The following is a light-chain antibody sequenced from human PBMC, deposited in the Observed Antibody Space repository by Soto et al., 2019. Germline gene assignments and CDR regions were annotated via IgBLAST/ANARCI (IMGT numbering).Light chain of an antibody. J-gene: IGLJ2*01. CDR1: NIGSKS. Sequence: SYELTQPPSVSVAPGKTARITCGGNNIGSKSVHWYQQKPGQAPVLVIYYDSDRPSGIPERFSGSNSGNTATLTISRGEDWDEADYYGQVWDSSSDHVVFGGGTKRTVL. CDR3: QVWDSSSDHVV. V-gene: IGLV3-21*04. CDR2: YDS.